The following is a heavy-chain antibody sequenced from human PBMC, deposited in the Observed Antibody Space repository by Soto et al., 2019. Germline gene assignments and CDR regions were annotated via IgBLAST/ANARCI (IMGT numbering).Heavy chain of an antibody. D-gene: IGHD6-13*01. CDR1: AFTLNYNS. V-gene: IGHV3-9*01. Sequence: GGSMRLSCAADAFTLNYNSMHWVRQLPERCMEWVSGISWNGGSRGYAESVQGRFTISRDNAKNSLYLQMNSLKPEETALYYCAKDLRSTAWYSISFFDYWGQGALVT. J-gene: IGHJ4*02. CDR2: ISWNGGSR. CDR3: AKDLRSTAWYSISFFDY.